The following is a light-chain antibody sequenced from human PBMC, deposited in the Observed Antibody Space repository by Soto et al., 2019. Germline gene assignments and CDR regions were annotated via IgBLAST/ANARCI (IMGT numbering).Light chain of an antibody. CDR3: SSYAGSNHYV. V-gene: IGLV2-8*01. Sequence: QSVLTQPPSASGSPGQSVTISCTGTSSHVGGYNYVSWYQQHPGKAPKLMNYEVSKRPSGVPDRFSGSKSGNTASLTVSGLQAEDEADYYCSSYAGSNHYVFGTGTKVTVL. CDR2: EVS. J-gene: IGLJ1*01. CDR1: SSHVGGYNY.